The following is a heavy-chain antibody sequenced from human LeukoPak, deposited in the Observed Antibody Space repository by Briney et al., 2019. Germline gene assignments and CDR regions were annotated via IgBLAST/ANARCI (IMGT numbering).Heavy chain of an antibody. CDR1: GYSLTSYW. J-gene: IGHJ4*02. V-gene: IGHV5-51*01. Sequence: GESLKISCKGSGYSLTSYWIGWVRQVPGKGLEWMGIIYPGDSDTRYSPSFQGQVTISADKSISTAYLQWSSLKASDTAMYYCARHADARSGHYYFDYWGQGTLVTVSS. CDR3: ARHADARSGHYYFDY. D-gene: IGHD5-12*01. CDR2: IYPGDSDT.